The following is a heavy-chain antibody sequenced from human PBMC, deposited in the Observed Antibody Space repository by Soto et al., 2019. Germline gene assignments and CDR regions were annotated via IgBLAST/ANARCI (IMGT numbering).Heavy chain of an antibody. CDR2: IYYSGST. CDR3: ARRTRGVMWAFDI. CDR1: GGSISSSSYY. J-gene: IGHJ3*02. V-gene: IGHV4-39*01. D-gene: IGHD3-10*01. Sequence: SETLSLTCTVSGGSISSSSYYWGWIRQPPGEGLEWIGSIYYSGSTYYNPSLKSRVTISVDTSKNQFSLKLSSVTAADTAVYYCARRTRGVMWAFDIWGQGTMVTVSS.